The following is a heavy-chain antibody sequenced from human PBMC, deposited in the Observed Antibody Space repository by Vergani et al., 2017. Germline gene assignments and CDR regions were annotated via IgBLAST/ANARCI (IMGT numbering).Heavy chain of an antibody. CDR3: ARGGIIRRSNQNWFDP. CDR1: GGSFSGYY. D-gene: IGHD1-14*01. Sequence: QVQLQQWGAGLLKPSETLSLTCAVYGGSFSGYYWSWIRQPPGKGLEWIGEINHSGSTSYNPSLKSRVTISVDTSKNQFSLKLSSVTAADTAVYYCARGGIIRRSNQNWFDPWGQGTLVTVSS. J-gene: IGHJ5*02. V-gene: IGHV4-34*01. CDR2: INHSGST.